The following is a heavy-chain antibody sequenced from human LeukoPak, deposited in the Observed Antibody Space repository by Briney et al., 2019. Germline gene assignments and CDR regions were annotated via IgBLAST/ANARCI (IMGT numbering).Heavy chain of an antibody. CDR3: ARRGTDYCTPSSCHPNWFAP. J-gene: IGHJ5*02. Sequence: GGSLRLSCAASGFIFSDYYMSWMRQAPGKGLEWLSYIDGSSSRTNYADYVKGRFTISRDNVKNSLYLQMNSLRAEDTAVYFCARRGTDYCTPSSCHPNWFAPWGQGTQVTVSS. D-gene: IGHD4-11*01. CDR1: GFIFSDYY. V-gene: IGHV3-11*03. CDR2: IDGSSSRT.